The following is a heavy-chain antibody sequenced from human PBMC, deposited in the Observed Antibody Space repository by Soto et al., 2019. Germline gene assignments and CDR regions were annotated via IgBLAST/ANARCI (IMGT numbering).Heavy chain of an antibody. Sequence: GGSLRLSCAASGFTFGTFAMSWVRQAPGKGLEWVSFISGSGDRTSYADPVKGRFTISRDTSENMLYLQMNSLRLEDTAIYYCAKLRYYDFWSGENWFDPWGQGTLVTVSS. J-gene: IGHJ5*02. CDR2: ISGSGDRT. CDR3: AKLRYYDFWSGENWFDP. V-gene: IGHV3-23*01. CDR1: GFTFGTFA. D-gene: IGHD3-3*01.